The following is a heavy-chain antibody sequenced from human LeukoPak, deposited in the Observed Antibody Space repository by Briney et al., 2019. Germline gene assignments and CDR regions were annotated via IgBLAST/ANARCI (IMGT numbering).Heavy chain of an antibody. CDR2: INHSGST. D-gene: IGHD3-10*01. V-gene: IGHV4-34*01. CDR3: ARGEVTNWFDP. Sequence: SETLSLTCAVYGGSFSGYYWSWIRQPPGKGLEWIGEINHSGSTNYNPSLKSRVTISVDTSKHQFSLKLSSVTAADTAVYYCARGEVTNWFDPWGQGTLVTVSS. J-gene: IGHJ5*02. CDR1: GGSFSGYY.